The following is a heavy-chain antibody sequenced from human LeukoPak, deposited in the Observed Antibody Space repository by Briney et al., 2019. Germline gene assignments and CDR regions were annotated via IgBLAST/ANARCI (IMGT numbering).Heavy chain of an antibody. D-gene: IGHD2-15*01. CDR1: GGSISSGSYY. J-gene: IGHJ6*03. CDR2: IYTSGST. Sequence: SQTLSLTCTVSGGSISSGSYYWSWIRQPAGKGLEWIGRIYTSGSTNYNPSLKSRVTISVDTSKNQFSLKLSSVTAADTAVYYCASKACSGGSRYSGWNYYYYMDVWGKGTTVTVSS. CDR3: ASKACSGGSRYSGWNYYYYMDV. V-gene: IGHV4-61*02.